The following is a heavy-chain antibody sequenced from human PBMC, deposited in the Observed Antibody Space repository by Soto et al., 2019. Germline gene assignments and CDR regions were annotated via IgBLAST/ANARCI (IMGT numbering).Heavy chain of an antibody. CDR2: IFYSGST. CDR3: ARDLRGGPYGMDV. CDR1: GGSINNGGYY. J-gene: IGHJ6*04. D-gene: IGHD3-10*01. Sequence: QVQLQESGPGLVKPSQTLSLTCTVSGGSINNGGYYWSWIRQHPGKGLEWIGYIFYSGSTYYNPSLKSRFTISVDTSKNRSSMRLSSVTAADTAVYYGARDLRGGPYGMDVWGKGTTVPVPS. V-gene: IGHV4-31*03.